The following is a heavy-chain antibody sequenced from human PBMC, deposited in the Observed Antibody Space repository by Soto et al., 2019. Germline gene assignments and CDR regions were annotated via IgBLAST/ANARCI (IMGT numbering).Heavy chain of an antibody. Sequence: QVQLVQSGAEVKKPGASVKVSCKASVYTFTIYDINWVRQTTGQGLEWMGWMNPNSGNTGYAQKFQGRVTMTSDTSTSTAYMELSSLVSEDTAVYYCAGGQRNYGFDYWGQGTLVTVSS. CDR3: AGGQRNYGFDY. D-gene: IGHD4-4*01. CDR2: MNPNSGNT. J-gene: IGHJ4*02. CDR1: VYTFTIYD. V-gene: IGHV1-8*01.